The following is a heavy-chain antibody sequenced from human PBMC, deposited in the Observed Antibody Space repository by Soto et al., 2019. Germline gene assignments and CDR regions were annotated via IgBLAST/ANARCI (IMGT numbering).Heavy chain of an antibody. D-gene: IGHD3-22*01. CDR3: ARVGENYYDSSGYSLSTRYHDY. Sequence: QVQLVQSGPEVKKPGSSVKVSCKASGGTFSSYAISWVRQAPGQGLEWMGGIIPIFGTANYAQKFQGRVTMTADEFTSTAYMELSSLRSEDTAVYYCARVGENYYDSSGYSLSTRYHDYWGQGTLVTVSS. CDR1: GGTFSSYA. V-gene: IGHV1-69*01. CDR2: IIPIFGTA. J-gene: IGHJ4*02.